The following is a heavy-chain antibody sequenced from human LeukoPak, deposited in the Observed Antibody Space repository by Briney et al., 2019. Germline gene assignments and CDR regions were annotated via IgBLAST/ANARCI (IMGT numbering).Heavy chain of an antibody. J-gene: IGHJ4*02. D-gene: IGHD4-11*01. Sequence: GGSLRLSCAASGFTLSDYYMSWMRQGPEKGLEWVSYISSRGSTIYYADSVKGRFTISRDNAKNSLYLQMNSLRVEDTAMYYCARRDYSNYGYFDYWGQGTLVTVSS. V-gene: IGHV3-11*04. CDR1: GFTLSDYY. CDR3: ARRDYSNYGYFDY. CDR2: ISSRGSTI.